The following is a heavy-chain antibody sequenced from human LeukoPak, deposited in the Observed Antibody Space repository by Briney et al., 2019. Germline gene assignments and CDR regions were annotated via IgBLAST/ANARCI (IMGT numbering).Heavy chain of an antibody. CDR2: INPKTGDT. V-gene: IGHV1-2*02. J-gene: IGHJ4*02. Sequence: GASVKVSCKVFGYIFTDYYLHWVRQAPGQGPEWMGWINPKTGDTSYAQKFQGRISMTRDTPIKTAYMELSRLRSDDTAVYYCARDIVVVPAVKGHFDYWGQGTLVTVSS. CDR3: ARDIVVVPAVKGHFDY. CDR1: GYIFTDYY. D-gene: IGHD2-2*01.